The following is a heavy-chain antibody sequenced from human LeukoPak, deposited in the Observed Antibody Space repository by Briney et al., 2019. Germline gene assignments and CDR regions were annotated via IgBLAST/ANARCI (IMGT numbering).Heavy chain of an antibody. CDR3: ARLGYSYGLDY. CDR1: GGSFSGYY. J-gene: IGHJ4*02. Sequence: KTSETLSLTCAVYGGSFSGYYWSWIRQPPGKGLEWIGEINHSGSTNYNPSLKSRVTISVDTSKNQFSLKLSSVTAADTAVYYCARLGYSYGLDYWGQGTLVTVSS. CDR2: INHSGST. D-gene: IGHD5-18*01. V-gene: IGHV4-34*01.